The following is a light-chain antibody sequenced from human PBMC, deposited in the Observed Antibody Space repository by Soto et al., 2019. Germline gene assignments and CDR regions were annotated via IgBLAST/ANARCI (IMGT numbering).Light chain of an antibody. CDR3: QQRSNWRWT. V-gene: IGKV3-11*01. CDR1: QSVSGS. J-gene: IGKJ1*01. Sequence: EIVLTQSPATLSLSPAERATLSCRASQSVSGSLAWYQQKPGQAPRLLIYDASNRATGIPARFSGSGSGTDFTLTISSLEPEDLAVYYCQQRSNWRWTFGQGTKVEIK. CDR2: DAS.